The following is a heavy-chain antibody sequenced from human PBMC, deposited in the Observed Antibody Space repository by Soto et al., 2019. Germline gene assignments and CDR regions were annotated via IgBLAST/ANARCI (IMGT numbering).Heavy chain of an antibody. V-gene: IGHV4-34*01. Sequence: SETLSLTCAVYGGSFSGYYWSWIRQPPGKGLEWIGEINHSGSTNYNPSLKSRVTISVDTSKNQFSLKLSSVTAADTAVYYCARADSNYGWEYYYGMDVWGQGTTVTVSS. CDR1: GGSFSGYY. CDR2: INHSGST. CDR3: ARADSNYGWEYYYGMDV. J-gene: IGHJ6*02. D-gene: IGHD4-4*01.